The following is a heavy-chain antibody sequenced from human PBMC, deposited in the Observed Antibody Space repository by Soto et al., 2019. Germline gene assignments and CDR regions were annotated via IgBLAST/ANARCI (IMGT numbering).Heavy chain of an antibody. CDR1: GFTFSTFA. V-gene: IGHV3-30-3*01. CDR2: ISHDGRIE. Sequence: GGSLRLSCAASGFTFSTFALHWVRQAPGEGLEWVALISHDGRIEKYADSVKGRFTISRDNSKNTLYMQMDSLRLEDTGVYYCARDGLPDAFRSGGYWFDPWGQGTQVTVYS. D-gene: IGHD3-3*01. J-gene: IGHJ5*02. CDR3: ARDGLPDAFRSGGYWFDP.